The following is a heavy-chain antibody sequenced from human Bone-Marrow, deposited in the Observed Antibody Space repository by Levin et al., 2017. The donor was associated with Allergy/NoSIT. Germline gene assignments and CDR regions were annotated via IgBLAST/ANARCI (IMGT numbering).Heavy chain of an antibody. CDR1: GGTFSSYA. J-gene: IGHJ4*02. CDR3: ARVGIAAAFNLDY. D-gene: IGHD6-13*01. CDR2: IIPIFGTA. V-gene: IGHV1-69*01. Sequence: KISCKASGGTFSSYAISWVRQAPGQGLEWMGGIIPIFGTANYAQKFQGRVTITADESTSTAYMELSSLRSEDTAVYYCARVGIAAAFNLDYWGQGTLVTVSS.